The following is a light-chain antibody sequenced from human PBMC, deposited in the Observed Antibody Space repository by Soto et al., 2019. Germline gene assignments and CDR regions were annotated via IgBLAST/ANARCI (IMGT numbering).Light chain of an antibody. CDR1: QSVAGN. CDR2: GAS. J-gene: IGKJ4*01. Sequence: EIVMTQSPATLSVSPGARATLSCRASQSVAGNLAWYQQKPGQAPRLLMYGASNRATGIPARFSGSGSGTEFTLTISSLQSEDFGVYYCQQYNNWPLTFGGGTKVEIK. V-gene: IGKV3-15*01. CDR3: QQYNNWPLT.